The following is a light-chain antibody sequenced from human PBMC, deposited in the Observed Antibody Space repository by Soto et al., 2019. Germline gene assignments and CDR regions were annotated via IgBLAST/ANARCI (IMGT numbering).Light chain of an antibody. J-gene: IGKJ1*01. Sequence: EIVVTQSPATLSVSPGERATLSCRASQSVSSNLAWYQQKPGQAPRLLIYGASTRATGIPARFSGSGSGTEFTLTISSLQSEYFAVYYCQQYNNWPPWTFGQGTKVEIK. CDR3: QQYNNWPPWT. V-gene: IGKV3-15*01. CDR2: GAS. CDR1: QSVSSN.